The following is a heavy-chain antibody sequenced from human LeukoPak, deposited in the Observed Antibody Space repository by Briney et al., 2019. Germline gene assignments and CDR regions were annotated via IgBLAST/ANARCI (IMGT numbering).Heavy chain of an antibody. D-gene: IGHD3-9*01. CDR2: IRYDGSNE. CDR3: ARGGGYGFDYPLDY. V-gene: IGHV3-33*01. Sequence: GRSLRLSCTTSGFTFSMYDMHWVRQAPGKGLEWVAVIRYDGSNEDYLDSVKGRFTISRDNAKTTLDLQMNSLRAEDTAVYYCARGGGYGFDYPLDYWGQGSLVIVSS. CDR1: GFTFSMYD. J-gene: IGHJ4*02.